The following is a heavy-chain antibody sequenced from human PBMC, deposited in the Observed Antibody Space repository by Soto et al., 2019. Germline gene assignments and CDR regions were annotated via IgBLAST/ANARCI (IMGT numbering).Heavy chain of an antibody. Sequence: SETLSLTCTVSGDSISSGNKYWSWIRQPPGKCLEWIGYIFSSGTTYYNPSLKSRLTMSLDASQNQFSLKLNSLTDADTAVYFCARVPSPFDYYYAMDVWGQGTTVTVYS. D-gene: IGHD3-16*01. CDR2: IFSSGTT. CDR3: ARVPSPFDYYYAMDV. CDR1: GDSISSGNKY. J-gene: IGHJ6*02. V-gene: IGHV4-30-4*01.